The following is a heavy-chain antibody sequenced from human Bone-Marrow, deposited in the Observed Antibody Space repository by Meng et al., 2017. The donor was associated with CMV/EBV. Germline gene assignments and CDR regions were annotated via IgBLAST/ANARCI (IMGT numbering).Heavy chain of an antibody. CDR1: GYTFTDYY. J-gene: IGHJ6*02. V-gene: IGHV1-69*05. D-gene: IGHD6-6*01. CDR3: ARAAARKTYYYYGMDV. Sequence: SVKVSCKASGYTFTDYYVHWVRQAPGQGLEWMGGIIPIFGTANYAQKFQGRVTITTDESTSTAYMELSSLRSEDTAVYYCARAAARKTYYYYGMDVWGQGTTVPVSS. CDR2: IIPIFGTA.